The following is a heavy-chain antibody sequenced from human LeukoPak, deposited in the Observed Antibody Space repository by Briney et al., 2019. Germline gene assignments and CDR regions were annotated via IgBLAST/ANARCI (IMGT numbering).Heavy chain of an antibody. CDR3: AKGSASWGYSYGKWYYFDY. V-gene: IGHV3-73*01. CDR2: IRSKANNYAT. D-gene: IGHD5-18*01. CDR1: GFTFSGSA. J-gene: IGHJ4*02. Sequence: GGSLRLSCAASGFTFSGSAMHWVRQASGKGLEWVGRIRSKANNYATAYAASVKGRFTISRDDSRNTAYLQMNSLRAEDTAVYYCAKGSASWGYSYGKWYYFDYWGQGTLVTVSS.